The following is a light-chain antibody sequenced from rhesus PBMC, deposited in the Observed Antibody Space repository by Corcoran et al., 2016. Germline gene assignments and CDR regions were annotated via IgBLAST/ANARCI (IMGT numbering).Light chain of an antibody. Sequence: DIQMTQSPSSLSASVGDTVTITCRASQGISSYLNWFQQKPGKATKLLIYEASSLESGVPSRFSGSGSGTDFTLTISSLQPEDFAAYYCLQHNSYPYSFGPGTKVEIK. J-gene: IGKJ2*01. CDR1: QGISSY. V-gene: IGKV1-28*03. CDR2: EAS. CDR3: LQHNSYPYS.